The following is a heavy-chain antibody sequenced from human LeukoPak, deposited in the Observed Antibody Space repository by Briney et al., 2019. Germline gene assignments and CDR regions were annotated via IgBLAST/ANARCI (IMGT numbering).Heavy chain of an antibody. CDR2: ISSSSSYI. V-gene: IGHV3-21*01. Sequence: GGSLRLSCAASGFTFSSYSMNWVRQAPGKGLEWVSSISSSSSYIYYADSVKGRFTISRDNAKDSLYLQMNSLRAEDTAVYYCARDPGYCSSTSCYYYYGMDVWGQGTTVTVSS. J-gene: IGHJ6*02. CDR3: ARDPGYCSSTSCYYYYGMDV. D-gene: IGHD2-2*03. CDR1: GFTFSSYS.